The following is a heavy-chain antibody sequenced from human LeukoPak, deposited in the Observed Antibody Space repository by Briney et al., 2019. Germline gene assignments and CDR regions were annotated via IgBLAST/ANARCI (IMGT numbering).Heavy chain of an antibody. D-gene: IGHD3-3*01. CDR3: ARAIITIFGVVIPDAFDI. CDR2: INPNSGGT. Sequence: ASVKVSCKASGYTFTGYYMHWVRQAPGQGLEWMGWINPNSGGTNYAQKFQGRVTTTRDTSISTAYMELSRLRSDDTAVYYCARAIITIFGVVIPDAFDIWGQGTMVTVSS. V-gene: IGHV1-2*02. J-gene: IGHJ3*02. CDR1: GYTFTGYY.